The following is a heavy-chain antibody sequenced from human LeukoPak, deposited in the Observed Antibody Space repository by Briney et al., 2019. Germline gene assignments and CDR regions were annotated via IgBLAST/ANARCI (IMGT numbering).Heavy chain of an antibody. V-gene: IGHV3-7*03. Sequence: GGSLRLSCAASGFTFSSYWMSWVRQAPGKGLEWVANIKQDGSEKYYVDSVKGRFTISRDNAKNSLYLQMNSLRAEDTAVYYCARGSIPEYYYDSSGYYGYFQHWGQGTLVTVSS. CDR3: ARGSIPEYYYDSSGYYGYFQH. J-gene: IGHJ1*01. D-gene: IGHD3-22*01. CDR2: IKQDGSEK. CDR1: GFTFSSYW.